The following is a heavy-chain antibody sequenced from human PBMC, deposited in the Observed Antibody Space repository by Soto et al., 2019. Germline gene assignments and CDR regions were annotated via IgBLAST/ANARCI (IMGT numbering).Heavy chain of an antibody. Sequence: GGSLRLSCVASGFTFSNYAMHWVRQTPGKGLGWVAVISSDGSEKYYLDSVRDRFTISRDNSKNTLYLQMNNLRPEDTAMYYCANSWTTLTTGFDFWGQGALVTVSS. J-gene: IGHJ4*02. CDR1: GFTFSNYA. D-gene: IGHD4-17*01. CDR3: ANSWTTLTTGFDF. V-gene: IGHV3-30*18. CDR2: ISSDGSEK.